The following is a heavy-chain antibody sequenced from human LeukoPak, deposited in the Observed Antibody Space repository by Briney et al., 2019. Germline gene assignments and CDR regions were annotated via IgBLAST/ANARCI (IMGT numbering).Heavy chain of an antibody. CDR2: IYYSGST. Sequence: PSETLSLTCTVSGGSISSYYWSWIRQPPGKGLEWIGYIYYSGSTNYNPSLKSRVTISVDTSKNQFSLKLSSVTAADTAVYYCARLNDYGDYVENWGQGTLVTVSS. J-gene: IGHJ4*02. CDR3: ARLNDYGDYVEN. CDR1: GGSISSYY. V-gene: IGHV4-59*08. D-gene: IGHD4-17*01.